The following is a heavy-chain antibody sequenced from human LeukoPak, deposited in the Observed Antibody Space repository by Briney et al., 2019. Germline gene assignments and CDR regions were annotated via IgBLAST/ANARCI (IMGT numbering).Heavy chain of an antibody. CDR1: GGSISSYY. Sequence: SETLSLTCTVSGGSISSYYWSWIRQPPGKGLEWIGYIYYSGSTNYNPSLKSRVTISVDTSKNQFSLKLSSVTAADTAVYYCASDRGYSSSSNFFDYRGKGTLVTVSS. D-gene: IGHD6-6*01. CDR2: IYYSGST. CDR3: ASDRGYSSSSNFFDY. J-gene: IGHJ4*02. V-gene: IGHV4-59*01.